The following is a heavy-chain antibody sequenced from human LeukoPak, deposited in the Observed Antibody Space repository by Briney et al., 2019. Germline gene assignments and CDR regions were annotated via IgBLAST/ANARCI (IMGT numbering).Heavy chain of an antibody. V-gene: IGHV4-4*07. Sequence: SETLSLTCTVSGGSISSYYWSWIRQPAGKGLEWIGRIYTSGSTNYNPSLKSRVTMSVDTSKNQFSLKLSSVTAADTAVYYCARHPLGNYYDFWSGYPNWFDPWGQGTLVTVSS. CDR1: GGSISSYY. J-gene: IGHJ5*02. D-gene: IGHD3-3*01. CDR3: ARHPLGNYYDFWSGYPNWFDP. CDR2: IYTSGST.